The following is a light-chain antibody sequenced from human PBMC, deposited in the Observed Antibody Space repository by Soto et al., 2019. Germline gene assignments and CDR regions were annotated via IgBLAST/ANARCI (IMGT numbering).Light chain of an antibody. J-gene: IGLJ1*01. CDR1: SSDVGGYDY. V-gene: IGLV2-11*01. CDR3: SSFVGPSPYV. Sequence: QSALTQPRSVSGSPGQSVTISCTGTSSDVGGYDYVSWYQHHPGKAPKVTIYDVSKRPSGVPDRFSGSKSGNTASLTISGLQADDEADYYCSSFVGPSPYVFGTGTKVTVL. CDR2: DVS.